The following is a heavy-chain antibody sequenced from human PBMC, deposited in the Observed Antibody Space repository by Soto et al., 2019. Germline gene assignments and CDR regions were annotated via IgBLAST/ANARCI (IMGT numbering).Heavy chain of an antibody. J-gene: IGHJ4*02. V-gene: IGHV1-8*01. CDR2: MNPNSGNT. CDR3: AGSSRDY. Sequence: GASVKVSCKASGYTFSSYDINWVRQASGQGLEWMGWMNPNSGNTGYAQKFQGRVSMTRNTSITTAYMELSSLTSDDTAVYYCAGSSRDYWGQGTQVTVSS. CDR1: GYTFSSYD.